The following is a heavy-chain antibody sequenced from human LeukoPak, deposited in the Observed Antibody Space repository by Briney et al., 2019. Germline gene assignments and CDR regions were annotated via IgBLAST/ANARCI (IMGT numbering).Heavy chain of an antibody. Sequence: SGTLSLTCAVSGDSISSSNWWTWVYQSPGKGLEWIGEIHHSGSTNYNPSLKSRVTMSVDTSKNQFSLKLSSVTAADTAVYYCARGPNRKNYFDYWGQGTLVTVSS. D-gene: IGHD1/OR15-1a*01. CDR2: IHHSGST. V-gene: IGHV4-4*02. CDR3: ARGPNRKNYFDY. J-gene: IGHJ4*02. CDR1: GDSISSSNW.